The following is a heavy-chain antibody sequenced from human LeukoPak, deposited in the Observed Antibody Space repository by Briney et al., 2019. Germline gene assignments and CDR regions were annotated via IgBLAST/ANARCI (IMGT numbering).Heavy chain of an antibody. CDR2: IYYSGST. J-gene: IGHJ4*02. CDR1: GGSISSNY. Sequence: SETLSLTCTVSGGSISSNYWSWIRQPPGKGLEWIGYIYYSGSTNYNPSLKSRVTISVDTSKNQFSLKLSSVTAADTAVYYWAGASYDSSGVHWGQGTLVTVSS. V-gene: IGHV4-59*01. CDR3: AGASYDSSGVH. D-gene: IGHD3-22*01.